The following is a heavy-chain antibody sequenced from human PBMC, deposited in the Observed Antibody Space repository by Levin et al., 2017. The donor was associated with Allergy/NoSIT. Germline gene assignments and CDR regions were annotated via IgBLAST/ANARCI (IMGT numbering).Heavy chain of an antibody. J-gene: IGHJ5*02. Sequence: PGGSLRLSCAASGFTFDDYAMHWVRQAPGKGLEWVSGISWNSGSIGYADSVKGRFTISRDNAKNSLYLQMNSLRAEDTALYYCAKGGELHGGYDSHWFDPWGQGTLVTVSS. CDR1: GFTFDDYA. CDR2: ISWNSGSI. CDR3: AKGGELHGGYDSHWFDP. V-gene: IGHV3-9*01. D-gene: IGHD5-12*01.